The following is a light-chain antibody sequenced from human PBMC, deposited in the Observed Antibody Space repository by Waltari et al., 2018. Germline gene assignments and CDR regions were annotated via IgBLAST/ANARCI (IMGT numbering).Light chain of an antibody. CDR3: QQSYT. J-gene: IGKJ4*01. Sequence: DTKMTQSPSSPSASVGEKVTITCRASQSISEYLNWYQQKPGKAPKLLIYGASSLQSGVPSRFSGSGSGTDFTLSITSLQPEDSATYYCQQSYTFGGGTKVEIK. CDR2: GAS. V-gene: IGKV1-39*01. CDR1: QSISEY.